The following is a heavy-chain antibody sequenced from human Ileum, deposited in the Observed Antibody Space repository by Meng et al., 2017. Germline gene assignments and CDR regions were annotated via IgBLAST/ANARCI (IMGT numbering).Heavy chain of an antibody. CDR3: VRDLGMGKYADY. J-gene: IGHJ4*02. D-gene: IGHD2-2*01. V-gene: IGHV3-33*01. CDR1: GFSFTTWG. CDR2: IGHTGERT. Sequence: QVKLVESGGGVVQPGTSLRLSCAASGFSFTTWGMHWVRQAPGKGLEWVGVIGHTGERTYYRDSLKGRFTISRDNSKNTLYLQMNNPRAEDTAVYYCVRDLGMGKYADYWGQGALVTVSS.